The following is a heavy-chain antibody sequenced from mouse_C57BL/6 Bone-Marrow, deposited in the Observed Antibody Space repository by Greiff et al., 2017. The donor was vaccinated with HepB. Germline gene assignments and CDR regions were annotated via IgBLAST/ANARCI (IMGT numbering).Heavy chain of an antibody. V-gene: IGHV3-6*01. D-gene: IGHD4-1*01. CDR2: ISYDGSN. CDR3: ARPGAMDY. CDR1: GYSITSGYY. Sequence: EVQLQQSGPGLVKPSQSLSLTCSVTGYSITSGYYWNLIRRFPGNKLEWMGYISYDGSNNYNQSLINRITITRDTSKNQFFLKLNSVTTEDTATYYCARPGAMDYWGQGTSVTVSS. J-gene: IGHJ4*01.